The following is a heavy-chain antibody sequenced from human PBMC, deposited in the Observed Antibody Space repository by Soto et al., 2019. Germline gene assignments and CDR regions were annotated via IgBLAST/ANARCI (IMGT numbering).Heavy chain of an antibody. D-gene: IGHD4-17*01. V-gene: IGHV3-23*01. CDR1: GFTFSSYA. CDR2: IGGGGDST. Sequence: EVQVLESGGGLVQPGGSLRLPCAASGFTFSSYAMSWVRQAPGKGLEWVSAIGGGGDSTRYADSVQGRFTISRDTSKHTLYLQMNSLRAEDTAVYYCAKFYYGDYSYYYCGMDVWGQGTTVTVSS. J-gene: IGHJ6*02. CDR3: AKFYYGDYSYYYCGMDV.